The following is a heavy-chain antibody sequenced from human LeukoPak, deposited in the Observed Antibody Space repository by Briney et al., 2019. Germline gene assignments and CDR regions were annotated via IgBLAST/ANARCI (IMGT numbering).Heavy chain of an antibody. V-gene: IGHV3-7*01. Sequence: PGGSLRLSCAASEFTFTTSWMTWVRQAPGKGLEWLGNIIPDASTKNYAASVRGRFTFSRDNAKNSLYLHMSSLRAEDTAIYYCARDRAFSTFDYWGRGTLVTVSS. J-gene: IGHJ4*02. CDR3: ARDRAFSTFDY. D-gene: IGHD2-2*01. CDR1: EFTFTTSW. CDR2: IIPDASTK.